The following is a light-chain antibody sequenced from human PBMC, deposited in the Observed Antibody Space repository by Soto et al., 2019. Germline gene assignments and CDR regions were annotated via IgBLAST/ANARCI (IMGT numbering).Light chain of an antibody. CDR1: SSDVGGYNY. CDR2: EVS. V-gene: IGLV2-14*01. CDR3: SSYTRQYTPSYV. J-gene: IGLJ1*01. Sequence: QSVLTQPASVSGSPGQSITLSCTGTSSDVGGYNYVSWYQQHPGKAPKLMIYEVSNRPSGISHRFSGSKSGNTASLTISGLRAEDEADYSCSSYTRQYTPSYVFGTGTKVTVL.